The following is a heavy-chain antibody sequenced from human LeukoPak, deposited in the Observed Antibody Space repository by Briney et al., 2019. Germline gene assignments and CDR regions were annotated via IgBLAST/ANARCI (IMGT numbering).Heavy chain of an antibody. Sequence: SETLSLTCTVSGGSISSYFWNWIRQPPGKGLEWIGYIYYTGSTNYNPSLKSRVTISVDTSKNQFSLKLSSVTAADTAVYYCAREGYTSGWYKTDYWGQGTLVTVSS. D-gene: IGHD6-19*01. CDR3: AREGYTSGWYKTDY. CDR1: GGSISSYF. CDR2: IYYTGST. J-gene: IGHJ4*02. V-gene: IGHV4-59*01.